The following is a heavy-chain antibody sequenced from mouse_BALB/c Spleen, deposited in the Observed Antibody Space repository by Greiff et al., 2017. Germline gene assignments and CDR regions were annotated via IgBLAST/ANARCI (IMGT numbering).Heavy chain of an antibody. Sequence: VQLQQSGAELVRPGASVTLSCKASGYTFTDYEMHWVKQTPVHGLEWIGAIDPETGGTAYNQKFKGKATLTADKSSSTAYMELRSLTSEDSAVYYFLYDGYRYFDVWGAGTTVTVSS. CDR3: LYDGYRYFDV. CDR1: GYTFTDYE. J-gene: IGHJ1*01. CDR2: IDPETGGT. D-gene: IGHD2-3*01. V-gene: IGHV1-15*01.